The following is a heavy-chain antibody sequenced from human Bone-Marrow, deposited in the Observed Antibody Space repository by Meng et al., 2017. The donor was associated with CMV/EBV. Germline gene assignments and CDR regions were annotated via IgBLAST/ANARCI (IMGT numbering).Heavy chain of an antibody. Sequence: KVSCKGSGYSFTNYWIGWVRQMPGKGLEWMGIIYPSDSDTRYSPSFQGQVTISADKSISTAYLQWSSLKASDTAMYYCARSYDFWSGYYYWYFDLWGRGTLVTVSS. J-gene: IGHJ2*01. D-gene: IGHD3-3*01. CDR3: ARSYDFWSGYYYWYFDL. CDR1: GYSFTNYW. CDR2: IYPSDSDT. V-gene: IGHV5-51*01.